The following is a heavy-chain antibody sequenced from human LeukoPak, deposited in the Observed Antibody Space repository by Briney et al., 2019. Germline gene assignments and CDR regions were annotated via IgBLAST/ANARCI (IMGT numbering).Heavy chain of an antibody. Sequence: SETLSLTCTVSGGSISSSSYYWGWIRQPPGKGLEWIGSIYYSGSTYYNPSLKSRVTISVDTSKNQFSLKLSSVTAADTAVYYCARDRVPDTYYYDSSGYYVDYWGQGTLVTVSS. J-gene: IGHJ4*02. CDR1: GGSISSSSYY. D-gene: IGHD3-22*01. CDR3: ARDRVPDTYYYDSSGYYVDY. CDR2: IYYSGST. V-gene: IGHV4-39*07.